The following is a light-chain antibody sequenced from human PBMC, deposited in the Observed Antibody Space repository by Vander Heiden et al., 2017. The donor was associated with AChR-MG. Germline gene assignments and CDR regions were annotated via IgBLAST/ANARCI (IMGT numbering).Light chain of an antibody. J-gene: IGLJ3*02. V-gene: IGLV1-40*01. CDR3: QSYDSSLSGSGV. CDR2: CNS. CDR1: SSNIGAGYD. Sequence: QSVLTQPPSVSGPPGQRVTISCTGSSSNIGAGYDVHWYQQLPGTAPKLLIYCNSNRPSGVPDRFSGSKSGTSASLAITGLQAEDEADYYCQSYDSSLSGSGVFGGGTKLTVL.